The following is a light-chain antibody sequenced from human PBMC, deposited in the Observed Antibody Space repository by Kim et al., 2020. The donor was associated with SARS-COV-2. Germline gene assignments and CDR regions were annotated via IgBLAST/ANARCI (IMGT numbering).Light chain of an antibody. CDR2: QDS. J-gene: IGLJ3*02. CDR1: KVGEKY. Sequence: SVSTGQRASITCSGDKVGEKYAWWYQQKPGKSPVLVIYQDSKRPSGIPERFSGSNSGNTATLTISGTQAMDEADYYCQAWDSSTWVFGGGTQLTVL. CDR3: QAWDSSTWV. V-gene: IGLV3-1*01.